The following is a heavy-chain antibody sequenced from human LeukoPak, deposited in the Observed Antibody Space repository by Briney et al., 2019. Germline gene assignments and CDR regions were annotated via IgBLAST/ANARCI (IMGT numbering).Heavy chain of an antibody. D-gene: IGHD1-1*01. Sequence: PGGSLRLSCAASGFTFSSYWMHWVRQAPGKGLVWVSRITSDGSDIVYADSVKGRFTISRDNAKNTLYLQMNSLRVEDTAVYYCTRDGDGTTDLDYWGQGTLVTVSS. CDR2: ITSDGSDI. V-gene: IGHV3-74*01. CDR3: TRDGDGTTDLDY. J-gene: IGHJ4*02. CDR1: GFTFSSYW.